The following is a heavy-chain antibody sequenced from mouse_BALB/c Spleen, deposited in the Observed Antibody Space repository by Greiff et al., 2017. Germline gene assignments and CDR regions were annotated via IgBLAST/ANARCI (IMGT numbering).Heavy chain of an antibody. CDR3: GRSGGFAY. Sequence: EVKLMESGPELVKPGASVKMSCKASGYTFTSYVMHWVKQKPGQGLEWIGYINPYNDGTKYNEKFKGKATLTSDKSSSTAYMELISLTSEDSAVYYCGRSGGFAYWGQGTLVTVSA. V-gene: IGHV1-14*01. D-gene: IGHD3-1*01. J-gene: IGHJ3*01. CDR1: GYTFTSYV. CDR2: INPYNDGT.